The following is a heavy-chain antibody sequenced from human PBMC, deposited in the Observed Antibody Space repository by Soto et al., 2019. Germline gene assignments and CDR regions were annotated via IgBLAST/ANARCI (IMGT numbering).Heavy chain of an antibody. CDR2: IYHSGST. V-gene: IGHV4-38-2*02. D-gene: IGHD6-19*01. Sequence: TISPTSSVSGNSTQAGAYYLGWFRRPPGKGLEWIVSIYHSGSTYYNPSLKSRVTISVDTSKTQFSLKLSSVTAADTAVYHCAREWSSGWTSGWFDPWGQGTLVPVYS. J-gene: IGHJ5*02. CDR1: GNSTQAGAYY. CDR3: AREWSSGWTSGWFDP.